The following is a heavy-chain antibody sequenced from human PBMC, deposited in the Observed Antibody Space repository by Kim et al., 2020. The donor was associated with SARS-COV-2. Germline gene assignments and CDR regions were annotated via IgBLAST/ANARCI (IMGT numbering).Heavy chain of an antibody. CDR3: AKVEL. J-gene: IGHJ4*02. D-gene: IGHD1-7*01. Sequence: SGSGGSTYYADSVKGRCTISRDNSKNTLYLQMNSLRAEDTAVYYCAKVELWGQGTLVTVSS. V-gene: IGHV3-23*01. CDR2: SGSGGST.